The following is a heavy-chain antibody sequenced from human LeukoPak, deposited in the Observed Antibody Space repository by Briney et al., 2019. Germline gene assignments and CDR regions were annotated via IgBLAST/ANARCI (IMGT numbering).Heavy chain of an antibody. V-gene: IGHV4-30-4*08. Sequence: KPSQTLSLTCTVSGGSISSGDYYWSWIRQPPGKGLEWVGYIYYSGSTYYNPSLKSRVTISVDTSKNQFSLKLSSVTAADTAVYYCARHLTIAAAGYDAFDIWGQGTMVTVSS. CDR1: GGSISSGDYY. CDR3: ARHLTIAAAGYDAFDI. J-gene: IGHJ3*02. D-gene: IGHD6-13*01. CDR2: IYYSGST.